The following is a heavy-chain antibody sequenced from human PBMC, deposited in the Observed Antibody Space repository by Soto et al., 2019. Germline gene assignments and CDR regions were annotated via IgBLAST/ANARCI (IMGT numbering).Heavy chain of an antibody. J-gene: IGHJ5*02. CDR3: EKDPWSGVFWFDP. D-gene: IGHD3-16*01. CDR2: ISGSGGST. CDR1: GFTFSSYA. V-gene: IGHV3-23*01. Sequence: PXESLRLTFAACGFTFSSYAMSWVRQAPGKGLEWVSAISGSGGSTYYADSVKGRFTISRDNSKNTLYLQMNSLRAEDTAVYYCEKDPWSGVFWFDPCGQGTLVTVSS.